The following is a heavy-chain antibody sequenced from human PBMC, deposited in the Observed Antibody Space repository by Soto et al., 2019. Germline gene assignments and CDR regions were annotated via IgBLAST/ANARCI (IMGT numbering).Heavy chain of an antibody. CDR1: GFNFSHRY. D-gene: IGHD3-22*01. J-gene: IGHJ4*01. CDR3: ARDRRDDSSGQFDY. CDR2: INDRGSKT. Sequence: QVQLVESGGGLVRPGGSLRLSCAASGFNFSHRYMSWIRQVPGKGLQWVSYINDRGSKTYYADSVKGRFTISRDNAKNSVYLQMNSLRVEDMAVYYCARDRRDDSSGQFDYWGHGTLVTVSS. V-gene: IGHV3-11*01.